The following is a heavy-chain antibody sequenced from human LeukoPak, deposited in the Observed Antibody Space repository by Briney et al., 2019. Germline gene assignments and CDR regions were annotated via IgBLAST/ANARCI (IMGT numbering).Heavy chain of an antibody. Sequence: GGSLRLSCVDSGITFSRYWMSWVRQAPGKGLEWVANIKQDGGEKYYVDSVKGRFTISRDNAKNSLYLQMNSLRVEDTAVYYCANHPYDFWSGYFDYWGQGTLVTVSS. CDR1: GITFSRYW. J-gene: IGHJ4*02. CDR2: IKQDGGEK. CDR3: ANHPYDFWSGYFDY. V-gene: IGHV3-7*03. D-gene: IGHD3-3*01.